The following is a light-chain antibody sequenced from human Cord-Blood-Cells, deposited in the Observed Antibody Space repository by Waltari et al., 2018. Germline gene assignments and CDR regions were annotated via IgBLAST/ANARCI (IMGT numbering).Light chain of an antibody. CDR1: QSISSY. CDR2: AAS. J-gene: IGKJ5*01. Sequence: DIQMTQSPSSLSASVGDRITIAYRASQSISSYLNWYQQKPGKAPKLLISAASSLQSGVPSRFSGSGSGTDFTLTISSLQPEDFATYYCQESYSTPSIFGQGTRLEIK. V-gene: IGKV1-39*01. CDR3: QESYSTPSI.